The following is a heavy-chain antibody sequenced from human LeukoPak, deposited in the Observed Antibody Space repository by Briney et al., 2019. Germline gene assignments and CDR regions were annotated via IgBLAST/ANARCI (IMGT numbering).Heavy chain of an antibody. D-gene: IGHD4-17*01. CDR2: VYYSGST. J-gene: IGHJ4*02. Sequence: SETLSLTCTVSGASISNYYWSWIRQPPGKGLEWIGYVYYSGSTNYNPSLKSRVTIAINTSKNQFSLGLSPVTAADTAVYYCARGRDFGDYWGQGTLVTVSS. V-gene: IGHV4-59*01. CDR1: GASISNYY. CDR3: ARGRDFGDY.